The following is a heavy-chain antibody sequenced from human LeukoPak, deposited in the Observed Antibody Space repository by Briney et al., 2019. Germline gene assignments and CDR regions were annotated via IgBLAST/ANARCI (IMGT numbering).Heavy chain of an antibody. Sequence: ASVKVSCKASVYSFTSYGISWVRQAPGQGLEWMGWISGYNGNTNYAQRLQGRVTMTTDTSTSTAYMELRSLSSDDTAVYYCARDRPYYYDSSAYYPDFWGQGTLVTVSS. CDR3: ARDRPYYYDSSAYYPDF. J-gene: IGHJ4*02. CDR2: ISGYNGNT. CDR1: VYSFTSYG. V-gene: IGHV1-18*01. D-gene: IGHD3-22*01.